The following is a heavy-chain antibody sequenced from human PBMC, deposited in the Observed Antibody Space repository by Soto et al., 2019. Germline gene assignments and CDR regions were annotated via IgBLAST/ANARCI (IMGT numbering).Heavy chain of an antibody. CDR2: IFYSGKT. CDR1: GGYISSYY. D-gene: IGHD6-13*01. Sequence: QVQMQESGPGLVKPSETLSLTCTVDGGYISSYYWSWIRQPQGRGLEWIGSIFYSGKTDYNPSLKSRVTIALDTSKNHYSLRLSSVTAEDTAVYYCARDRSYSTTRYDAFEIWGQGTMVTVSS. V-gene: IGHV4-59*01. CDR3: ARDRSYSTTRYDAFEI. J-gene: IGHJ3*02.